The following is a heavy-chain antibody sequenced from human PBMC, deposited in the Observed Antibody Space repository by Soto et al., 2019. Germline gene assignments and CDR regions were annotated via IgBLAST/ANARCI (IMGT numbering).Heavy chain of an antibody. J-gene: IGHJ4*02. CDR3: ARQNGGLSYVYDY. CDR2: IYDSGSA. Sequence: SETLSLTCTVSGGSISGYFWTWIRQPPGKGLEWIGFIYDSGSANYNPSLKSRVIISLDTSKNQFSLKVNSVTAADTAVYYCARQNGGLSYVYDYWGQGTLVTVSS. D-gene: IGHD2-8*01. CDR1: GGSISGYF. V-gene: IGHV4-59*08.